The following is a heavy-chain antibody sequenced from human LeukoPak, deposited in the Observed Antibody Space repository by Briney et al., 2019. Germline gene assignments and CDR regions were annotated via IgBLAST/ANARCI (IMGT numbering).Heavy chain of an antibody. D-gene: IGHD2-2*01. CDR2: INHSGST. V-gene: IGHV4-34*01. CDR1: GGSFSGYY. CDR3: ACPSAAATYYYGMDV. J-gene: IGHJ6*02. Sequence: SETLSLTCAVYGGSFSGYYWSWIRQPPAKGLEWIGEINHSGSTNYNPSLKSRVTISVDTSKNQFSLKLSSVTAADTAVYYCACPSAAATYYYGMDVWGQGTTVTVSS.